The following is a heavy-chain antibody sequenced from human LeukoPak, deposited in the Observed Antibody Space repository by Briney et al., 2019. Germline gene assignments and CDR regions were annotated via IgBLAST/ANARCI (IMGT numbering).Heavy chain of an antibody. Sequence: GGSLRLSCAASGFTFSSYWMSWVRQAPGKGLEWVSYISSSSSTIYYADSVKGRFTISRDNAKNSLFLQMNSLRVEDTAICYCARGGTGSENDYWGQGILVTVSS. V-gene: IGHV3-48*01. J-gene: IGHJ4*02. CDR1: GFTFSSYW. CDR3: ARGGTGSENDY. D-gene: IGHD3-9*01. CDR2: ISSSSSTI.